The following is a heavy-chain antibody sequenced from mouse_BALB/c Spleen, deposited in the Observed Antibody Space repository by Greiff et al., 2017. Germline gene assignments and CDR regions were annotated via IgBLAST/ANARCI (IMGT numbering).Heavy chain of an antibody. D-gene: IGHD3-1*01. V-gene: IGHV1S81*02. Sequence: VQLQQSGAELVRPGASVKLSCKALGYTFTDYDMHWVKQRPGQGLEWIGGINPSNGGTNFNEKFKSKATLTVDKSSSTAYMQLSSLTSEDSAVYYCTRSGYAMDYWGQGTSVTVSA. CDR3: TRSGYAMDY. J-gene: IGHJ4*01. CDR2: INPSNGGT. CDR1: GYTFTDYD.